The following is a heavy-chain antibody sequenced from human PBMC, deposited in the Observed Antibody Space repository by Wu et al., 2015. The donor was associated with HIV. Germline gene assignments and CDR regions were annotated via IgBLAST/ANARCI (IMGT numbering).Heavy chain of an antibody. CDR3: ARDGLTYCGGDCYLGY. J-gene: IGHJ4*02. CDR2: ISAYNGYT. V-gene: IGHV1-18*01. CDR1: GYTFSSYG. D-gene: IGHD2-21*02. Sequence: QVQLVQSGAEVKKPGASVKVSCKASGYTFSSYGISWVRQAPGQGLEWMGWISAYNGYTNYAQRFQDRVTMTTDTSTNTAYMKVRSLTSDDTAVYYCARDGLTYCGGDCYLGYWGQGTLVAVSS.